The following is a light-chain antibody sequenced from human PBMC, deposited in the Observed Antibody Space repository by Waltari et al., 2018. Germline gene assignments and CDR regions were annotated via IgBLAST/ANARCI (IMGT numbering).Light chain of an antibody. Sequence: QSLLTQPPSASGTPGQRVTISCSGSSSNIGSDSVNWYLHLPGTAPKLLSYSGNQRPSGVPDRCSGSRSGTSASLAISGLQSEDEADYYCAAWDDSLSGVVFGGGTKVTVL. J-gene: IGLJ2*01. V-gene: IGLV1-44*01. CDR3: AAWDDSLSGVV. CDR1: SSNIGSDS. CDR2: SGN.